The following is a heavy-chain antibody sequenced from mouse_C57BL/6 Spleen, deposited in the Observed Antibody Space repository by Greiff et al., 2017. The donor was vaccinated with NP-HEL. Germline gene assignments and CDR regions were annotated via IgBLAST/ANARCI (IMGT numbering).Heavy chain of an antibody. V-gene: IGHV7-3*01. Sequence: EVHLVESGGGLVQPGGSLSLSCAASGFTFTDYYMSWVRQPPGKALEWLGFIRNKANGYTTEYSASVKGRFTISRDNSQSILYLQMNALRAEDSATYYCARYVVVGEDYYAMDYWGQGTSVTVSS. CDR2: IRNKANGYTT. CDR3: ARYVVVGEDYYAMDY. CDR1: GFTFTDYY. D-gene: IGHD1-1*01. J-gene: IGHJ4*01.